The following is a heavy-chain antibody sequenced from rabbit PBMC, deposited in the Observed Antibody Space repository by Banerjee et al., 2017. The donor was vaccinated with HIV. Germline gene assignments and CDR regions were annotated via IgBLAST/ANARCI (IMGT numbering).Heavy chain of an antibody. J-gene: IGHJ4*01. CDR3: ARGGAGAADGGYATFDL. Sequence: QEQLVESGGGLVQPEGSLTLTCKASGFDFSSNTMCWVRQAPGKGPEWIACIYNGDDTTYYASWVNGRFTISLDNAQNTVFLQMTSLTAADTATYFCARGGAGAADGGYATFDLWGPGTLVTVS. CDR2: IYNGDDTT. V-gene: IGHV1S47*01. D-gene: IGHD6-1*01. CDR1: GFDFSSNT.